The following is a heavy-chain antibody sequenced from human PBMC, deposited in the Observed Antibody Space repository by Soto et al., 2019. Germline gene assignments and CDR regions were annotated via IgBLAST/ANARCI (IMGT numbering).Heavy chain of an antibody. Sequence: ASVKVSCKASGYTFTSYYMHWVRQAPGQGLEWMGIINPSGGSTSYAQKFQGRVTMTRDTSTSTVYMELSSLRSEDTAVYYCAITLYGDYDVVFGAFDIWGQGTMDIVSS. J-gene: IGHJ3*02. CDR2: INPSGGST. D-gene: IGHD4-17*01. CDR3: AITLYGDYDVVFGAFDI. CDR1: GYTFTSYY. V-gene: IGHV1-46*03.